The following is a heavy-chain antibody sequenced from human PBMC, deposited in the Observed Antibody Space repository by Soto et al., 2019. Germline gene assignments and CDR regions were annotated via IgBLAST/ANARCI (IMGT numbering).Heavy chain of an antibody. V-gene: IGHV4-34*01. CDR2: INHSGST. J-gene: IGHJ6*02. Sequence: SETLSLSCAVYGGSFSGYYWSWIRQPPGKGLEWIGEINHSGSTNYNPSLKSRVTISVDTSKNQFSLKLSSVTAADTAVYYCARGNGRGYYYYGMDVWGQGTTVTVSS. CDR1: GGSFSGYY. D-gene: IGHD1-26*01. CDR3: ARGNGRGYYYYGMDV.